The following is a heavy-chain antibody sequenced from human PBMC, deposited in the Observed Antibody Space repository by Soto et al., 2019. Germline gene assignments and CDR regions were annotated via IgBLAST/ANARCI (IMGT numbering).Heavy chain of an antibody. CDR1: GGSISSGGYS. J-gene: IGHJ5*02. V-gene: IGHV4-30-2*01. D-gene: IGHD6-19*01. Sequence: PSETLSLTCAVSGGSISSGGYSWSWIRQPPGKGLEWIGYIYNSGSTYYNTSLKSRVNISVDRSKNQFYLKLSSVTAADTAVYYCARAKSGYSSGWYSGEVYNWFDPWGQGTLVTVSS. CDR3: ARAKSGYSSGWYSGEVYNWFDP. CDR2: IYNSGST.